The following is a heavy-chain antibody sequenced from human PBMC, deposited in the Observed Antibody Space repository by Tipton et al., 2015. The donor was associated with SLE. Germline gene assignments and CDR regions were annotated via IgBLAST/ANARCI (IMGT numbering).Heavy chain of an antibody. CDR1: GGSISSYY. D-gene: IGHD3-10*01. Sequence: LVKPSETLSLTCTVSGGSISSYYWSWIRQPPGKGLEWIGYIYYSGNTNYNPSLKSRVTISVDTSKNQFSLKLSSVTAADTAVYYCARRVVLWFGEPPAGAFDIWGQGTMVTVSS. V-gene: IGHV4-59*01. CDR2: IYYSGNT. J-gene: IGHJ3*02. CDR3: ARRVVLWFGEPPAGAFDI.